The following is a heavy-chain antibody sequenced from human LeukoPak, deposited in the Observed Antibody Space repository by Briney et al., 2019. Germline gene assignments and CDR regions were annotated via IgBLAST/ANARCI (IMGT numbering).Heavy chain of an antibody. V-gene: IGHV4-59*13. CDR3: ARENPDTGSYDAFDI. CDR1: GGTISYDY. Sequence: SETLSLTCTVSGGTISYDYWSWIRQPPGKGLEWIGYIYYSGSTNYNPSLKSRVTMSVDTSKNQFSLKLSSVTAADAAVYYCARENPDTGSYDAFDIWGQGTMVTVSS. CDR2: IYYSGST. D-gene: IGHD2-8*02. J-gene: IGHJ3*02.